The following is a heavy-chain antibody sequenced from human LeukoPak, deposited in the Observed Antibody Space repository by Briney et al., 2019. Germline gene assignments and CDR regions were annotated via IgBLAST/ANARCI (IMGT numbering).Heavy chain of an antibody. J-gene: IGHJ3*02. V-gene: IGHV1-69*01. D-gene: IGHD4-23*01. CDR2: IIPIFGTA. Sequence: SVKVSCKASGGTFSSYAISWVRQAPGQGLEWMGGIIPIFGTANYAQKFQGRVAITADESTSTAYMELSSLRSEDTAVYYCARDGYGGTTDAFDIWGQGTMVTVSS. CDR1: GGTFSSYA. CDR3: ARDGYGGTTDAFDI.